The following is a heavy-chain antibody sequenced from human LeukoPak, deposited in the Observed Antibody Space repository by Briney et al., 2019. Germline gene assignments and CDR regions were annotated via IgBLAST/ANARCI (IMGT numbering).Heavy chain of an antibody. Sequence: SGPALVKPKQTLTLTCTFSGFSLTTTGMCVSWIRQPPGKALEWLARIDWDGDKYYSTSLKTNLTISKDTSKNQVVLIMTNVDPVDTATYYCARTTHYSEIGGYTPGYFDYWGQGARVTVSS. CDR1: GFSLTTTGMC. V-gene: IGHV2-70*11. D-gene: IGHD3-16*02. CDR3: ARTTHYSEIGGYTPGYFDY. CDR2: IDWDGDK. J-gene: IGHJ4*02.